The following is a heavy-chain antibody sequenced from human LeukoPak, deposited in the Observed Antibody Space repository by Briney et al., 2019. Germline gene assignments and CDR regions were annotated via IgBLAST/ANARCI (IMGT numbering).Heavy chain of an antibody. CDR3: ARDPLMTTVTSSYYYYGMDV. D-gene: IGHD4-17*01. CDR1: GFTFSSYW. V-gene: IGHV3-74*01. J-gene: IGHJ6*02. CDR2: INSDGRST. Sequence: GGSLRLSCAASGFTFSSYWMNWVRQAPGKGLVWVSRINSDGRSTSYADSVKGRFTISRDNAKNTLYLQMNSLRAEDTAVYYCARDPLMTTVTSSYYYYGMDVWGQGTTVTVSS.